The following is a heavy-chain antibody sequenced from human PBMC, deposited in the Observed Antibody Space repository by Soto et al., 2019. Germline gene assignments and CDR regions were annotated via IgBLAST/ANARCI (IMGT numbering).Heavy chain of an antibody. D-gene: IGHD6-13*01. Sequence: QVQLVESGGGVVQPGRSLRLSCAASGFTFSSYGMHWVRQAPGKGLEWVAVISYDGSNKYYADSMKGRFTISRDNSKNTLYLQMNSLRAEDTAVYYCAKDGDSSSWYWGSYYYYYGMYVWGQGTTVTVSS. CDR3: AKDGDSSSWYWGSYYYYYGMYV. CDR2: ISYDGSNK. CDR1: GFTFSSYG. V-gene: IGHV3-30*18. J-gene: IGHJ6*02.